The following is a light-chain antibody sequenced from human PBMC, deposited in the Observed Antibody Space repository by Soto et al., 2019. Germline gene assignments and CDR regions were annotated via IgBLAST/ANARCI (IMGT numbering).Light chain of an antibody. CDR1: QSVSSNY. CDR3: HQYGSAPWT. V-gene: IGKV3-20*01. CDR2: GAS. J-gene: IGKJ1*01. Sequence: IVLTQSPGTLSLSPGERGALSCRASQSVSSNYVAWYQQKPGQAPRLLISGASNRATGTPDRFRGSGSGTGFTLTITRLEPEDFAVYYCHQYGSAPWTFGQGTKVDSK.